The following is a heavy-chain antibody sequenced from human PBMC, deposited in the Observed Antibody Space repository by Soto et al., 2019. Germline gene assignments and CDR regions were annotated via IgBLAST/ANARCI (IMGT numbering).Heavy chain of an antibody. V-gene: IGHV3-49*03. Sequence: GGSLRLSCTASGFTFGDYAMSWFRQAPGKGLEWVGFIRSKAYGGTTEYAASVKGRFTISRDDSKSIAYLQMNSLKTEDTAVYYCTRDEWVVIFGVVNRDHDSFDIWGQGTMVTVSS. D-gene: IGHD3-3*01. CDR1: GFTFGDYA. CDR2: IRSKAYGGTT. CDR3: TRDEWVVIFGVVNRDHDSFDI. J-gene: IGHJ3*02.